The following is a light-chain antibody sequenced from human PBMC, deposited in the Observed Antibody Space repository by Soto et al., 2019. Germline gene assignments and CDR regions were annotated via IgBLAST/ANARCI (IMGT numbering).Light chain of an antibody. V-gene: IGKV4-1*01. Sequence: DIVMTQSPDSLAVSLGERATINCKSSQSVLYSSNNKNYLAWYQQRTGQPPNLTIYWASTRESGFPDSFSGNVAGTESTLPNSSLQAQDMEVYYCQQSESTPPSCGQRTKVEIK. CDR2: WAS. CDR3: QQSESTPPS. J-gene: IGKJ2*01. CDR1: QSVLYSSNNKNY.